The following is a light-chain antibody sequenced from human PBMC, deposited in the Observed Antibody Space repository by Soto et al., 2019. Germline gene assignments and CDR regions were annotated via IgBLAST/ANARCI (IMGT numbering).Light chain of an antibody. J-gene: IGKJ5*01. CDR2: DAS. Sequence: EIVLTQSPGTLSLSPGERGTLSCRASQSVSSSYLAWYQQKPGQAPRLLIYDASSRATGIPDRFSGSGSGTDFPLTISRLEPEDFAVYYGQRYDRSPITFGQGTRLEIK. V-gene: IGKV3-20*01. CDR1: QSVSSSY. CDR3: QRYDRSPIT.